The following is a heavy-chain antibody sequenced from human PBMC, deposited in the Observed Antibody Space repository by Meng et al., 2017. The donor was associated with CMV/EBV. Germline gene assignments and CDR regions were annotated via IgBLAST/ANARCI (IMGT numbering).Heavy chain of an antibody. D-gene: IGHD3-9*01. CDR3: AKERKAYYDILTAYYGMDV. V-gene: IGHV3-23*01. J-gene: IGHJ6*02. CDR1: GFTFSSYA. CDR2: ISGSGGST. Sequence: GESLKISCAASGFTFSSYAMSWVRQAPGKGLEWVSAISGSGGSTYYADSVKGRFTISRDNSKTTLYLQMNSLRAEDTAVYYCAKERKAYYDILTAYYGMDVWGQGTTVTVSS.